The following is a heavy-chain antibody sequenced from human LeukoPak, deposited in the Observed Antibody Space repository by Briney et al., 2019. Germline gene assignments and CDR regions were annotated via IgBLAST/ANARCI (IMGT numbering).Heavy chain of an antibody. CDR3: AKYYDPRRGAFDI. D-gene: IGHD3-22*01. Sequence: GGSLRLSCATSGFTFSSYAMSWVRQAPGKGLEWVSAITGSGGSTYYADSVRGRFTISRDSSKNTMYRQMNSLRAEDTAVYYCAKYYDPRRGAFDIWGQGTKVTVSS. CDR2: ITGSGGST. CDR1: GFTFSSYA. J-gene: IGHJ3*02. V-gene: IGHV3-23*01.